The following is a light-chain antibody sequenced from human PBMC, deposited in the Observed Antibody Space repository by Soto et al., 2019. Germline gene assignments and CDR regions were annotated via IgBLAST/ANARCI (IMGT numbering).Light chain of an antibody. Sequence: QLVLTQPPSASGSPGQSVTISCTGTSSDVGAYKYVSWYQQYPGKAPKLMIYEVTKRPSGVPGRFSGSKSGNTASLTVSGVQAGDEADYYCTSYVGNDIWVFGGGTKLTVL. CDR3: TSYVGNDIWV. CDR1: SSDVGAYKY. J-gene: IGLJ3*02. V-gene: IGLV2-8*01. CDR2: EVT.